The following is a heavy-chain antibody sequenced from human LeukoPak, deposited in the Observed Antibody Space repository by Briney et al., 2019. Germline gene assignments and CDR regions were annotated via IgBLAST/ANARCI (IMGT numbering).Heavy chain of an antibody. CDR3: AKDDDDGDHVVVDH. CDR2: ISGSGGST. D-gene: IGHD4-17*01. V-gene: IGHV3-23*01. CDR1: GFTFSSYA. Sequence: GGSLRLSCAASGFTFSSYAMGWVRQAPGKGLEWVSLISGSGGSTYYADSVKGRFTISRDNSKNTEYLQMNSLRAEDTAIYYCAKDDDDGDHVVVDHWGQGTLVTVSS. J-gene: IGHJ4*02.